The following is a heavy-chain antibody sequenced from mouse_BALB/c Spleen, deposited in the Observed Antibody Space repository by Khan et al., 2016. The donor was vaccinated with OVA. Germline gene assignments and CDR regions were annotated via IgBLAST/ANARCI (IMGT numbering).Heavy chain of an antibody. CDR1: GFSLTSYG. CDR2: IWSGGST. D-gene: IGHD2-4*01. CDR3: ARNYDYDEGLAY. V-gene: IGHV2-2*02. Sequence: QVQLKQSGPGLVQPSQSLSITCTVSGFSLTSYGVHWVRQSPGKGLEWLGVIWSGGSTDYNAAFISRLSISKANSKSQVFFKMNSLQANDTDIYYCARNYDYDEGLAYWGQGTLVTVSA. J-gene: IGHJ3*01.